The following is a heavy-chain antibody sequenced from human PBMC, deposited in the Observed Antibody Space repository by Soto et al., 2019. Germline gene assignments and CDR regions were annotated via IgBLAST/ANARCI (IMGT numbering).Heavy chain of an antibody. CDR1: GGSVNSDNW. V-gene: IGHV4-4*02. CDR3: ARFFDPSGSLVEDAVEI. J-gene: IGHJ3*02. CDR2: IYHSGST. Sequence: QVRLQESGPGLVKPSGTLSLTCAVSGGSVNSDNWWSWVRESPGQGLEWVGEIYHSGSTNYNPSLESRATISVDYSKLHFFLKLTSVTSADTAVYYWARFFDPSGSLVEDAVEIWGRGTLVTVSS. D-gene: IGHD3-22*01.